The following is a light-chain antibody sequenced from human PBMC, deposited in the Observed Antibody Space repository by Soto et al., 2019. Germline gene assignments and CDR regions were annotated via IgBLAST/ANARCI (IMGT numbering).Light chain of an antibody. CDR2: AAS. Sequence: DIQMTQSPSSLSASVGDRVTITCRASQRISSYLNWYQQKPGKAPKLLIYAASSLQSGVPSRFSGSGSGTDFTLTSSSLQPEDFATYYCQQSYSTPPTFGGGTKVEIK. CDR3: QQSYSTPPT. V-gene: IGKV1-39*01. J-gene: IGKJ4*01. CDR1: QRISSY.